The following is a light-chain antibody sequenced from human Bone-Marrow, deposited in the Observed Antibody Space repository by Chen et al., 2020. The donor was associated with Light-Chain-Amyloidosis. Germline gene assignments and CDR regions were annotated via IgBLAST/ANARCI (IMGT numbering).Light chain of an antibody. J-gene: IGKJ4*01. CDR1: QGISSW. CDR3: QQASSFPLT. Sequence: DIKLTQSPSSVYASVGDGVTITCRASQGISSWLVWYQQKPGKAPKLLIFVASSLQGGAPSRFSGSGSGTDFTLTISSLQPEDFATYYCQQASSFPLTFGGGTKVDI. CDR2: VAS. V-gene: IGKV1D-12*01.